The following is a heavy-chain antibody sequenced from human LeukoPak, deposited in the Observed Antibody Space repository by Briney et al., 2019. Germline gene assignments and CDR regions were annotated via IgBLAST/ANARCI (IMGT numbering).Heavy chain of an antibody. D-gene: IGHD2-2*01. CDR2: IYYSGST. J-gene: IGHJ4*02. Sequence: SQTLSLTCTVSGGSISSGGYYWSWIRQHPGKGLEWIGYIYYSGSTYYNPSLKSRVTISVDTSKNQFSLKLSSVTAADTAVYYCARGPLGYCSSTSCPRDVDYWGQGTLVTVSS. V-gene: IGHV4-31*03. CDR3: ARGPLGYCSSTSCPRDVDY. CDR1: GGSISSGGYY.